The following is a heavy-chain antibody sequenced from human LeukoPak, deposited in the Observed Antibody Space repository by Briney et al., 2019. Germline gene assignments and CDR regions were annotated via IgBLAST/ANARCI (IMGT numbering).Heavy chain of an antibody. J-gene: IGHJ4*02. D-gene: IGHD3-3*02. CDR2: IQSKTDGGKT. Sequence: GGSLRLSCAASGFTFSSYAMSWVRQAPGKGLEWVGRIQSKTDGGKTDYAAPVKGRFTISRDDSKNTLYLQMNSLKTEDTAIYYCTTGIRGDWGQGTLVTVSS. CDR1: GFTFSSYA. CDR3: TTGIRGD. V-gene: IGHV3-15*01.